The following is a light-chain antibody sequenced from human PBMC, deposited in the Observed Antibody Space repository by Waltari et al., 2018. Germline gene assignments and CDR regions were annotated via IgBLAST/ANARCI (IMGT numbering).Light chain of an antibody. Sequence: SSELTQDPTVSVALGQTVRITCQGDSLRRYYPSWYQQRPGQAPILVLYGQNSRPSGIPDRFSGSISGDTASLTITGAQADDGADYYCHSRDSSSTRFFGGGTRLSV. V-gene: IGLV3-19*01. CDR1: SLRRYY. J-gene: IGLJ2*01. CDR2: GQN. CDR3: HSRDSSSTRF.